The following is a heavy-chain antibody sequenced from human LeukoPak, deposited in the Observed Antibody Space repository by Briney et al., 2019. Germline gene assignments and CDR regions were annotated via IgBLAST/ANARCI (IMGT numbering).Heavy chain of an antibody. J-gene: IGHJ3*02. Sequence: GGSLRLSCAASGFTFSTYGMHWVRQAPGKGLEWVSGISWNSGSIGYADSVKGRFTISRDNAKNSLYLQMNSLRAEDMALYYCAKDAPVRGSGAFDIWGQGTMVTVSS. V-gene: IGHV3-9*03. D-gene: IGHD3-10*01. CDR3: AKDAPVRGSGAFDI. CDR2: ISWNSGSI. CDR1: GFTFSTYG.